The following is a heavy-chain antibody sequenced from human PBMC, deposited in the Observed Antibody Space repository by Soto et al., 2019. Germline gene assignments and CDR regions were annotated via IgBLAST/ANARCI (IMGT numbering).Heavy chain of an antibody. V-gene: IGHV1-18*01. J-gene: IGHJ4*02. Sequence: ASVKVSCKASGYTFTSYGISWVRQAPGQGLEWMGWISAYNGNTNYAQKLQGRVTMTTDTSTSTAYMELRSLRSDDTAVYYCARDWFDFWSGSPSPFDYWRQGTLVPVSS. CDR1: GYTFTSYG. CDR3: ARDWFDFWSGSPSPFDY. D-gene: IGHD3-3*01. CDR2: ISAYNGNT.